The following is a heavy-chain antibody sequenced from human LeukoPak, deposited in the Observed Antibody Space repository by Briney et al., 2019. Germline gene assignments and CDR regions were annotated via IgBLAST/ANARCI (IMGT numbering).Heavy chain of an antibody. V-gene: IGHV3-30*04. CDR3: ARGCSSTSCYKN. Sequence: PGGSLRLSCAASGFTFSSYAMHWVRQAPGKGLEWVAVISYDGSNKYYADSVKGRFTISRDNSKNTLYLQMDSLRAEDTAVYYCARGCSSTSCYKNWGQGTLVTVSS. CDR2: ISYDGSNK. J-gene: IGHJ4*02. D-gene: IGHD2-2*02. CDR1: GFTFSSYA.